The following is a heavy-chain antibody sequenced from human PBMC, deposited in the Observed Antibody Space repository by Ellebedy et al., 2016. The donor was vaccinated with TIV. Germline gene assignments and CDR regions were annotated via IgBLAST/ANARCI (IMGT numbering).Heavy chain of an antibody. CDR3: ARGSWACSGSMDV. D-gene: IGHD6-19*01. V-gene: IGHV3-74*01. J-gene: IGHJ6*02. CDR1: GITFSNHW. Sequence: GGSLRLSCVDSGITFSNHWMHWVRQAPGKGLVWVSRLNTIGSSTSYADSVKGRFTISSDSAKNTLYLQMNSLRVEDTGVYYCARGSWACSGSMDVWGQGTTVTVSS. CDR2: LNTIGSST.